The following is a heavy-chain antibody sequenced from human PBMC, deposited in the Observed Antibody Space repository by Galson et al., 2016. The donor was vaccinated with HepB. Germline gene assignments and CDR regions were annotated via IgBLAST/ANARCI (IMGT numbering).Heavy chain of an antibody. CDR3: AKDRRGPQAGTWYFEN. J-gene: IGHJ4*02. CDR2: IIASGDRT. V-gene: IGHV3-23*01. D-gene: IGHD3-10*01. Sequence: SLRLSCAASGFSFSNHAMSWVRQAPGKAPEWVSSIIASGDRTHYGDSVKGRFTISRDNSKNKLYLQMNSLRVDDTGVYYCAKDRRGPQAGTWYFENWGQGTLITVSP. CDR1: GFSFSNHA.